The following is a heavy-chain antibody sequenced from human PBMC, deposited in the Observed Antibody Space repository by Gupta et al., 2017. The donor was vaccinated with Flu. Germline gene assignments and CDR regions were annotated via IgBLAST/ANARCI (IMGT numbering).Heavy chain of an antibody. CDR2: INPDGSST. J-gene: IGHJ4*02. CDR3: ATVTTGC. Sequence: EVQLVESGGGLVQPGGSLRLSSAASGFTFRGSYLQWVRQAPGKGLVWVSRINPDGSSTTYADSVKGRFTISRDNAKNTLYLQMNSLGADDTAVYYCATVTTGCWGQGTLVTVSS. D-gene: IGHD4-17*01. CDR1: GFTFRGSY. V-gene: IGHV3-74*03.